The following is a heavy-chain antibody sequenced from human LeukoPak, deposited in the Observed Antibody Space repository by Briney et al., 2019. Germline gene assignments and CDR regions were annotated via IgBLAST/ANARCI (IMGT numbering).Heavy chain of an antibody. CDR3: ARAGAAGTTHFDL. V-gene: IGHV1-18*01. Sequence: ASVTVSCKASGYTFISYGIRWVRQAPGQGLAWMGWISGDNGNTNYAQKLQGRVTMTTDTSTSSAYMELRSLRSDDTAVYYCARAGAAGTTHFDLWGQGTLVTVSS. D-gene: IGHD4-17*01. CDR1: GYTFISYG. J-gene: IGHJ4*02. CDR2: ISGDNGNT.